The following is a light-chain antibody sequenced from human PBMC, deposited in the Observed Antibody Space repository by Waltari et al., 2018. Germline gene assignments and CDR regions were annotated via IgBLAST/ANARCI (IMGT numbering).Light chain of an antibody. Sequence: EIVMTHSPATLSVSPGERVTLSCRASQSVNNKLALYQQKPGQAPRLLIYDASTRATGIPTSFSGSGSGTEFTITISSLQSEDFAVYYCQQYSDWPLTFGGGTKVEIK. CDR1: QSVNNK. V-gene: IGKV3-15*01. CDR2: DAS. CDR3: QQYSDWPLT. J-gene: IGKJ4*01.